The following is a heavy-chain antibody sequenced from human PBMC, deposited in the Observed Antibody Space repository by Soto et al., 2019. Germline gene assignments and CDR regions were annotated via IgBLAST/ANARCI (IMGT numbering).Heavy chain of an antibody. Sequence: GGSLRLSCAASGFKFSNYAMSWVRQAPGKGLEWVSLISATGGGTYYADSVKGRFTISRENSHNTLYLQVHSLNAEDTAVYYCAKDRRAGGNSAFYFDFWGQGAQVTVSS. D-gene: IGHD3-16*01. J-gene: IGHJ4*02. CDR2: ISATGGGT. V-gene: IGHV3-23*01. CDR1: GFKFSNYA. CDR3: AKDRRAGGNSAFYFDF.